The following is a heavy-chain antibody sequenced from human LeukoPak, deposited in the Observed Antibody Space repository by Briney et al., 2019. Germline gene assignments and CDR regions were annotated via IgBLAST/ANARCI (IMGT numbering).Heavy chain of an antibody. CDR2: INAGNGNT. J-gene: IGHJ4*02. CDR3: ARQLGYCTNGVCHTNDY. D-gene: IGHD2-8*01. Sequence: ASVKVSCKASGYTFTTYAIHWVRQAPGQRLEWMGWINAGNGNTKYSQKFQGRVTITRDTSASTAYMELSSLRSEDTAVYYCARQLGYCTNGVCHTNDYWGQGTLVTVSS. CDR1: GYTFTTYA. V-gene: IGHV1-3*01.